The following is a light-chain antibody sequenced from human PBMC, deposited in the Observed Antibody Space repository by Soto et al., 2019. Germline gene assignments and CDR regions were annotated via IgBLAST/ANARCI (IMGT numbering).Light chain of an antibody. CDR1: QTGSTS. CDR3: QQYGSSPPTT. J-gene: IGKJ1*01. V-gene: IGKV3-20*01. Sequence: IVLTHSPGTLSLSPWYTATLSFKSSQTGSTSLSWYQQKPGQPPRLLIYGASSRATGIPDRFSGSGSGTEFTLTISRLEPEDSAVYYCQQYGSSPPTTFGQGTKVDIK. CDR2: GAS.